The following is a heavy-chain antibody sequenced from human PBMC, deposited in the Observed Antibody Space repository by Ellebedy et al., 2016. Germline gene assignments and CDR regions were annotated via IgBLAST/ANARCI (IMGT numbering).Heavy chain of an antibody. CDR2: ISGAGTNT. Sequence: GGSLRLXCAASGFTFSNFFMTWVRQAPGKGLEWVSTISGAGTNTYFADSVRGRFTISRDDPKSTLYLQMNNLRAEDTAVYYCAKDRDDAGDFVFDSWGQGTLVTVSS. J-gene: IGHJ4*02. D-gene: IGHD4-17*01. V-gene: IGHV3-23*01. CDR1: GFTFSNFF. CDR3: AKDRDDAGDFVFDS.